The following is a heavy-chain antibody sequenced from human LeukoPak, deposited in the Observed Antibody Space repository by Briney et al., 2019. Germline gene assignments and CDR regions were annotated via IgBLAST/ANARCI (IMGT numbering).Heavy chain of an antibody. D-gene: IGHD6-19*01. V-gene: IGHV5-10-1*01. CDR2: IDPSDSYT. CDR1: GSSFTSYW. Sequence: GESLQISCKGSGSSFTSYWIIWVRQLPGKGLEWMGRIDPSDSYTKYSPSFQGHVTISADKSISTAYLQWSSLKASDTAMYYCARQGYISGYFDYWGQGTLVTVSS. J-gene: IGHJ4*02. CDR3: ARQGYISGYFDY.